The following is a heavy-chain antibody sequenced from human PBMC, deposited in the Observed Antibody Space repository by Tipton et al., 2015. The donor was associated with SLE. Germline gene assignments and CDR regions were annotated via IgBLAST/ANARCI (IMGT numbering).Heavy chain of an antibody. CDR3: ARRRYSSSSRPYWYFDL. CDR1: GGSISSYY. J-gene: IGHJ2*01. CDR2: IYYSGST. V-gene: IGHV4-59*08. D-gene: IGHD6-6*01. Sequence: TLSLTCTVSGGSISSYYWSWIRQPPGKGLVWIGYIYYSGSTNYNPSLKSRVTISVDTSKNQFSLKLSSVTAADTAVYYCARRRYSSSSRPYWYFDLWGRGTLVTVSS.